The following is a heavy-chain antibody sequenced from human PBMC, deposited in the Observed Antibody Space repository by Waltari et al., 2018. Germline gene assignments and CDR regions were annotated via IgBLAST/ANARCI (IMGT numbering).Heavy chain of an antibody. CDR1: GFTFSSYA. CDR3: AKDGELAWVPEDY. CDR2: ISGSGGST. D-gene: IGHD6-6*01. Sequence: EVQLVESGGGLVQPGGSLILPCAASGFTFSSYAISGAPQAPGKGLEWVSAISGSGGSTYYADSVRGRFTISRDNSKNTLYLQMNSLRAEDTAVYYCAKDGELAWVPEDYWGQGTLVTVSS. J-gene: IGHJ4*02. V-gene: IGHV3-23*04.